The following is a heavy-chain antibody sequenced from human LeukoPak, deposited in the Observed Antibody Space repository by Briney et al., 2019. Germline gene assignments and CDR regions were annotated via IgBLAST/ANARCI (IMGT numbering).Heavy chain of an antibody. V-gene: IGHV4-34*01. Sequence: SETLSLTCAVYGGSFSGYYWSWIRQPPGKGLEWIGEINHSGSTNYNPSLKSRVTISVDTSKNQFSLKLSSVTAADTAVYYCARGGRVSVRGPGYFDYWGQGTLVTVSS. CDR2: INHSGST. D-gene: IGHD3-10*01. CDR3: ARGGRVSVRGPGYFDY. J-gene: IGHJ4*02. CDR1: GGSFSGYY.